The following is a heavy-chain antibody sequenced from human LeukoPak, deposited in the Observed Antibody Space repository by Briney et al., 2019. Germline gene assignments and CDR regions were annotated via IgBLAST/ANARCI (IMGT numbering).Heavy chain of an antibody. D-gene: IGHD2-2*02. V-gene: IGHV3-23*01. J-gene: IGHJ3*02. CDR3: AKVAQPKLLDPHAFDI. CDR2: ISGSGGST. CDR1: GFTFSSYA. Sequence: GGSLRLSCAASGFTFSSYAMSWVRQAPGKGLEWVSAISGSGGSTYYADSVKGRFTISRDNSKNTLYLQMNSLRAEDTAVYYCAKVAQPKLLDPHAFDIWGQGTMVTVSS.